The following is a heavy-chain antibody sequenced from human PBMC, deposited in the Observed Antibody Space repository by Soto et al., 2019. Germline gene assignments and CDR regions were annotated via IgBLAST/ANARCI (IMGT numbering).Heavy chain of an antibody. CDR3: ARSQGSSTSLELYYYYYYGMDV. CDR1: GGTFGSYA. D-gene: IGHD2-2*01. CDR2: IIPIPGTA. J-gene: IGHJ6*02. Sequence: QVQLVQSGAEVKKPGSSLKVSCKASGGTFGSYAISWVRQAPGQGLEWMGGIIPIPGTANYAQKFQGRVTIAADEYTSTAYMELSSLRSEDTAVYYCARSQGSSTSLELYYYYYYGMDVWGQGTTVTVSS. V-gene: IGHV1-69*01.